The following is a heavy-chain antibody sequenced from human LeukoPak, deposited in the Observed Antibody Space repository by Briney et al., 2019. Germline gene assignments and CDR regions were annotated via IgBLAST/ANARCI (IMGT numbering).Heavy chain of an antibody. CDR2: IYYSGST. D-gene: IGHD3-22*01. CDR1: GGSISSYY. V-gene: IGHV4-59*12. CDR3: ARDGSGYYGNWFDP. Sequence: SETLSLTCTVSGGSISSYYWSWIRQPPGKGLEWIGYIYYSGSTNYNPSLKGRVTISVDTSKNHFSLKLSSVTAADTAVYYCARDGSGYYGNWFDPWGQGTLVTVSS. J-gene: IGHJ5*02.